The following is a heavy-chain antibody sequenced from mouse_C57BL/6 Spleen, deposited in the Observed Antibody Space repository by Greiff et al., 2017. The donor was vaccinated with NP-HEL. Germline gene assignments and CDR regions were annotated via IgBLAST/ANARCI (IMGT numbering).Heavy chain of an antibody. CDR3: ASVNFFDYYGSSAWFAY. J-gene: IGHJ3*01. CDR1: GFSLTSYG. D-gene: IGHD1-1*01. CDR2: IWGVGST. Sequence: VKLVESGPGLVAPSQSLSITCTVSGFSLTSYGVDWVRQSPGKGLEWLGVIWGVGSTNYNSAIKSRLSISKDNSKSQVFLKMNSLQTDDTAMYYCASVNFFDYYGSSAWFAYWGQGTLVTVSA. V-gene: IGHV2-6*01.